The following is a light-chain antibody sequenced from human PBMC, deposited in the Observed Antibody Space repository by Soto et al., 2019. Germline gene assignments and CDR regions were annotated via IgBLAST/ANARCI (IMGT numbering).Light chain of an antibody. V-gene: IGKV3-20*01. J-gene: IGKJ1*01. Sequence: EVVLTQSPGTVSLSPGERATLSCRASQSVTSNYLAWYQQKPGQAPRLLIYAASSRATGIPDGFSGSGSGTDFSLTISRLEPEDFAVYYCQQYGSSLTWTFGQGTKVEIK. CDR2: AAS. CDR1: QSVTSNY. CDR3: QQYGSSLTWT.